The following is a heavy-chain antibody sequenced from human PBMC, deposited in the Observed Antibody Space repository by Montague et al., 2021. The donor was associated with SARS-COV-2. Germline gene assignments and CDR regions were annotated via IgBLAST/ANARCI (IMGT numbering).Heavy chain of an antibody. D-gene: IGHD3-9*01. CDR2: IDRDDDK. CDR3: ARMPYDILTGSRYYGMDV. J-gene: IGHJ6*02. CDR1: GFSLSTSGMC. Sequence: PALVKPTQTLTLTCTFSGFSLSTSGMCVSWIRQPPGKALEWLALIDRDDDKYYSTSLKTRLTISEDTSKNQVVLTMTNMDPVDTATYYCARMPYDILTGSRYYGMDVWGQGTTVTVSS. V-gene: IGHV2-70*01.